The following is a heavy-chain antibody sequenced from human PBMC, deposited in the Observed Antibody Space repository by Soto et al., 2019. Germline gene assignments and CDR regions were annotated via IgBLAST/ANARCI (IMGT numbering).Heavy chain of an antibody. CDR3: ARDLGGYSGYDPWWFDP. D-gene: IGHD5-12*01. CDR2: IYYSGST. Sequence: QVQLQESGPGLVKPSQTLSLTCTVSGGSISSGGYYWSWIRQHPGKGLEWIGYIYYSGSTYYNPSLKSRVTISVDTSKNQFSLKLSSVTAADTAVYYCARDLGGYSGYDPWWFDPWGQGTLVTVSS. V-gene: IGHV4-31*03. CDR1: GGSISSGGYY. J-gene: IGHJ5*02.